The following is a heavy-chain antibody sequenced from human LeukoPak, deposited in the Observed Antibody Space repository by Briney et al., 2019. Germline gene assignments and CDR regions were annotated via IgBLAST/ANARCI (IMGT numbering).Heavy chain of an antibody. CDR2: ISAYNGNT. Sequence: ASVKVSCKASGGTFSSYAISWVRQAPGQGLEWMGWISAYNGNTNYAQKFQGRVTMTRDTSTSTVYMELSSLRSEDTAVYYCAIPYYDFWSGYYEYNWFDPWGQGTLVTVSS. CDR3: AIPYYDFWSGYYEYNWFDP. V-gene: IGHV1-18*01. CDR1: GGTFSSYA. D-gene: IGHD3-3*01. J-gene: IGHJ5*02.